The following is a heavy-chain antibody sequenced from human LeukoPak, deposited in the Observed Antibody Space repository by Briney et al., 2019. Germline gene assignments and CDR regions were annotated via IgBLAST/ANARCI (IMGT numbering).Heavy chain of an antibody. Sequence: GASVKASCKASGGTFSSYAISWVRQAPGQGLEWMGGIIPIFGTANYAQKFQGRVTITTDESTSTAYMELSSLRSEDTAVYYCARGGYSSSWYEIDYWGQGTLVTVSS. D-gene: IGHD6-13*01. V-gene: IGHV1-69*05. CDR2: IIPIFGTA. CDR1: GGTFSSYA. CDR3: ARGGYSSSWYEIDY. J-gene: IGHJ4*02.